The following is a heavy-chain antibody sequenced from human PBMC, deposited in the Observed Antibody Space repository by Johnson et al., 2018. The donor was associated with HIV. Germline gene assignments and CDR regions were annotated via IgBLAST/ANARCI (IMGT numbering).Heavy chain of an antibody. Sequence: EVQLVESGGGLVKPGGSLRLSCAASGFSFADYGMSWVRQGPGKGLEWVSGINWNGDRIGYADSVKGRFTISRDNAKNSLFLQMSSLGAEDTALYYCARVALNVGNDAFDIWGQGTMVTVSS. CDR2: INWNGDRI. V-gene: IGHV3-20*04. CDR3: ARVALNVGNDAFDI. D-gene: IGHD1-1*01. J-gene: IGHJ3*02. CDR1: GFSFADYG.